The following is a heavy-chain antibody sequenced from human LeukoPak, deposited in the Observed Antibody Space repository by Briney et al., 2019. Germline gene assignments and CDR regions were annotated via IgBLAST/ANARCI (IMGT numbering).Heavy chain of an antibody. CDR2: IYYSGGT. CDR1: GGSISSGDYY. V-gene: IGHV4-30-4*01. D-gene: IGHD5-12*01. Sequence: TSETLSLTCTVSGGSISSGDYYWSWIRQPPGKGLEWIGYIYYSGGTYYNPSLKSRVTISVDTSKNQFSLKLSSVTAADTAVYYCAREYSGYDLRTFDYWGQGTLVTVSS. J-gene: IGHJ4*02. CDR3: AREYSGYDLRTFDY.